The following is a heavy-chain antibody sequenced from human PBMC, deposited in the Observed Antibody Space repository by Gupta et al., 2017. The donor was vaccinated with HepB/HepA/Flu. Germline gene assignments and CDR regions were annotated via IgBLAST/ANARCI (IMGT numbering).Heavy chain of an antibody. CDR2: INHSGST. D-gene: IGHD5-12*01. J-gene: IGHJ4*01. CDR1: GGSFSGYY. V-gene: IGHV4-34*01. Sequence: QVQLQQRGAGLLKPSETLSLTCAVYGGSFSGYYWSWIRQPPGKGMEWIGEINHSGSTNDNPTLKSRVTIAVDTAKHQFSMEMGSVTAADTSVYYGARVGYKTVDAYGGHGTLVT. CDR3: ARVGYKTVDAY.